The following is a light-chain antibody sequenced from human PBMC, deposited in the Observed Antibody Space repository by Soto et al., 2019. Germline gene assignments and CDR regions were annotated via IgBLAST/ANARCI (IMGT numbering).Light chain of an antibody. CDR3: QQYDVYST. CDR2: EAS. Sequence: IQISQSPATLSASVGGTATITCRASQSISGWLAWYQQRPGVAPRLLIYEASTFQSGVPSRFSGSGYGTVFTLTISHLQPDDSATYYCQQYDVYSTFGQGTKVDIK. CDR1: QSISGW. J-gene: IGKJ1*01. V-gene: IGKV1-5*03.